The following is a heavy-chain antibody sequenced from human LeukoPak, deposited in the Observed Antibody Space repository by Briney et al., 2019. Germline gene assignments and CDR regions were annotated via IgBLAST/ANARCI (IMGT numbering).Heavy chain of an antibody. J-gene: IGHJ4*02. D-gene: IGHD2-2*01. Sequence: GGSLRHSCAASGFTFRSYGMSWVRHAQGKGLEWVSAFSGSGGSTYYADSVEGRFTISRDNAKNSLYLQMNSLRAEDTAVYYCARGCISTSCYLRDFDYWGQGTLVTVSS. V-gene: IGHV3-23*01. CDR1: GFTFRSYG. CDR3: ARGCISTSCYLRDFDY. CDR2: FSGSGGST.